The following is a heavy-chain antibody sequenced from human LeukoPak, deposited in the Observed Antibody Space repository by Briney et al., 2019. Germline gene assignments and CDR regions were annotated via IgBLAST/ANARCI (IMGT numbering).Heavy chain of an antibody. V-gene: IGHV4-31*03. CDR1: GGSISSGGYY. Sequence: ASETLSLTCTVSGGSISSGGYYWSWSRQHPGKGLEWIGYIYYSGSTCYNPSLKSRVTISVDTSKNQFSLKLSSVTAADTAVYYCARWAKGIAAAGYNWFDPWGQGTLVTVSS. CDR3: ARWAKGIAAAGYNWFDP. J-gene: IGHJ5*02. CDR2: IYYSGST. D-gene: IGHD6-13*01.